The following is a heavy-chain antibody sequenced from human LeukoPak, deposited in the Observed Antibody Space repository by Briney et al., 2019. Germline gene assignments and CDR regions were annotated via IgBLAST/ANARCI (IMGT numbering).Heavy chain of an antibody. CDR1: GFTFSSYA. CDR3: ATYYYDSSGYCLPFDY. V-gene: IGHV3-30*04. D-gene: IGHD3-22*01. Sequence: GGSLRLSCAASGFTFSSYAMHWVRQAPGKGLEWVAVISYDGSNKYYADSVKGRFTISRDNSKNTLYLQMNSLRAEDTAVYYCATYYYDSSGYCLPFDYWGQGTLVTVSS. CDR2: ISYDGSNK. J-gene: IGHJ4*02.